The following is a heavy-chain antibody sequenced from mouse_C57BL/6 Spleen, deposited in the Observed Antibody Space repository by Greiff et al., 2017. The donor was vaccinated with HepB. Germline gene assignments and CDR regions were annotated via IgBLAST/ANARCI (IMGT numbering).Heavy chain of an antibody. CDR3: ARGPYYGSSPYYAMDY. CDR1: GFTFSSYA. D-gene: IGHD1-1*01. Sequence: DVMLVESGGGLVKPGGSLKLSCAASGFTFSSYAMSWVRQTPEKRLEWVATISDGGSYTYYPDNVKGRFTISRDNAKNNLYLQMSHLKSEDTAMYYCARGPYYGSSPYYAMDYWGQGTSVTVSS. V-gene: IGHV5-4*03. J-gene: IGHJ4*01. CDR2: ISDGGSYT.